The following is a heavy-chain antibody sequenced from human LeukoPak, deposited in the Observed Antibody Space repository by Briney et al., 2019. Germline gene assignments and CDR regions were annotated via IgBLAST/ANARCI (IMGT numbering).Heavy chain of an antibody. CDR2: IYHSGST. CDR3: ARAAAGTFNI. V-gene: IGHV4-30-2*01. CDR1: GGSISSGGYS. J-gene: IGHJ3*02. Sequence: PSETLSLTCAVSGGSISSGGYSWSWIRQPPGKGLEWIGYIYHSGSTYYNPSLKSRVTISVDTSKNQFSLKLSSVTAADTAVYYCARAAAGTFNIWGQGTMVTVSS. D-gene: IGHD6-13*01.